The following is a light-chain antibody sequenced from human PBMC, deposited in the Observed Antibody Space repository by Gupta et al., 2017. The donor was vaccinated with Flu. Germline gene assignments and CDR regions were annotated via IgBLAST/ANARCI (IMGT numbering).Light chain of an antibody. CDR2: NAS. CDR1: QSISSW. Sequence: IQLTQSPPTLSASGGDRVTITCRASQSISSWLDWYQQKPGKAPKLLIYNASSLESGVPSRFSGSGSGTEYTLTISSLQPDDFATYYCQQYYSNFLTFGGGTKVEIK. J-gene: IGKJ4*01. V-gene: IGKV1-5*03. CDR3: QQYYSNFLT.